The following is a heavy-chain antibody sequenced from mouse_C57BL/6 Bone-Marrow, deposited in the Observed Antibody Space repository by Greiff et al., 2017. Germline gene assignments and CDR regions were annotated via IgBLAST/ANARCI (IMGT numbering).Heavy chain of an antibody. Sequence: VQLQESGAELMKPGASVKLSCTATGFTLTGYWLERVMQRPGHGFEWIGEILSGSGSTNYNEKIKGKATFTADTTSITVYMQLSSVTTEDAAIYYCARRDYGYAMDYWGQGTSVTVSS. J-gene: IGHJ4*01. V-gene: IGHV1-9*01. CDR2: ILSGSGST. D-gene: IGHD1-1*01. CDR3: ARRDYGYAMDY. CDR1: GFTLTGYW.